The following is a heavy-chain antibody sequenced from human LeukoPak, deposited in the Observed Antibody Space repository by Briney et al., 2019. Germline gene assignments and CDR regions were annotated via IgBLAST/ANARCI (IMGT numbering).Heavy chain of an antibody. V-gene: IGHV3-30*18. CDR1: GFTFSNYG. J-gene: IGHJ4*02. Sequence: GGSLRLSCAASGFTFSNYGMHWVRQAPGKGLEWVAVISYDGTNQYYADSVKGRFTISRDNSKNTLYLQMNSLRAEDTAVYYCAKDFGVGASDYWGQGTLVTVSS. CDR2: ISYDGTNQ. D-gene: IGHD1-26*01. CDR3: AKDFGVGASDY.